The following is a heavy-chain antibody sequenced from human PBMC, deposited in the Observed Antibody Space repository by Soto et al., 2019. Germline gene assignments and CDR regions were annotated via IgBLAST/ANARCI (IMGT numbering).Heavy chain of an antibody. CDR3: AKGGRQWLVTSDFNY. Sequence: VQLVESGGGVVQPGRSLRLSCAASGFTFSDYAMHWVRQAPGKGLEWVAVVSHDGRNTHYADSVKGQFTISRDSSKNTVPLEMTSLRAEDTAVYYGAKGGRQWLVTSDFNYWGQGALVTVSS. J-gene: IGHJ4*02. CDR2: VSHDGRNT. V-gene: IGHV3-30*18. D-gene: IGHD6-19*01. CDR1: GFTFSDYA.